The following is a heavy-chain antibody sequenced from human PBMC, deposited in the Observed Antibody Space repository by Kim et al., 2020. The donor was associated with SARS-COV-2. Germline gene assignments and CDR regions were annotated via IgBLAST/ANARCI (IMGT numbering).Heavy chain of an antibody. J-gene: IGHJ4*02. Sequence: TYADSVKGRFTISRDNAKTTLYLQMNSLRAEDTAVYYCAVLIRGVIISDYWGQGTLVTVSS. V-gene: IGHV3-74*01. D-gene: IGHD3-10*01. CDR3: AVLIRGVIISDY.